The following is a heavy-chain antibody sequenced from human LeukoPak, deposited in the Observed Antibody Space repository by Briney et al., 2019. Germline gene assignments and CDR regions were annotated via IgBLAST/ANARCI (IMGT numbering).Heavy chain of an antibody. J-gene: IGHJ4*02. V-gene: IGHV4-38-2*02. CDR2: IYHSGST. D-gene: IGHD7-27*01. CDR3: ARVGMGTSFDY. Sequence: SETLSLTCTVSGGSISSYYWSWIRQPPGKGLEWIGSIYHSGSTYYNPSLKSRVTISVDTSKNQFSLKLSSVTAADTAVYYCARVGMGTSFDYWGQGTLVTVSS. CDR1: GGSISSYY.